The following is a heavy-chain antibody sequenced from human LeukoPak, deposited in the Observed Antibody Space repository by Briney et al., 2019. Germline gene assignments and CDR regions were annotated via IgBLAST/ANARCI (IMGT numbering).Heavy chain of an antibody. CDR1: GFTFSSYS. CDR2: ISSSSTYI. CDR3: ARDPQGYSSSLYFNY. J-gene: IGHJ4*02. D-gene: IGHD6-6*01. Sequence: GGSLRLSCAASGFTFSSYSMNWVRQAPGKGLEWVSSISSSSTYIYYADSVKGRFTISRDNAKNSLYLQMNSLRAEDTAVYYCARDPQGYSSSLYFNYWGQGTLVTVSS. V-gene: IGHV3-21*01.